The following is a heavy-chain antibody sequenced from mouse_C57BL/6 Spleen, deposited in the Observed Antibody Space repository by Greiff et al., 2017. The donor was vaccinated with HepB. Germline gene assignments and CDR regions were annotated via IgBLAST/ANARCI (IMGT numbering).Heavy chain of an antibody. CDR3: AKNRRDYDGAMDY. CDR1: GFSLTSYG. CDR2: IWSGGST. Sequence: VQRVESGPGLVQPSQSLSITCTVSGFSLTSYGVHWVRQPPGKGLEWLGVIWSGGSTDYNAAFISRLSISKDNSKSQVFFKMNSLQADDTAIYYCAKNRRDYDGAMDYWGQGTSVTVSS. D-gene: IGHD2-4*01. J-gene: IGHJ4*01. V-gene: IGHV2-4*01.